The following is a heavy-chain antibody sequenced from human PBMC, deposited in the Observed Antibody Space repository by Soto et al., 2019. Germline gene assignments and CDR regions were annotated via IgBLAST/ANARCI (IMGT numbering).Heavy chain of an antibody. CDR2: IYYSGST. CDR1: GGSISSYY. Sequence: QVQLQESGPGLVKPSETLSLTCTVSGGSISSYYWSWIRQPPGKGLEWIGYIYYSGSTNYNPSLKSRVTISVDTSKNPFSLKLSSVTAADTAVYYCARQIAAAGRYYYYYGMDVWGQGTTVTVSS. CDR3: ARQIAAAGRYYYYYGMDV. D-gene: IGHD6-13*01. J-gene: IGHJ6*02. V-gene: IGHV4-59*08.